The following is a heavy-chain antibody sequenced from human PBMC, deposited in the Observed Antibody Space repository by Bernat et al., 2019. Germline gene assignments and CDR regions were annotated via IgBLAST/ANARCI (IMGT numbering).Heavy chain of an antibody. V-gene: IGHV3-30*03. Sequence: QVQLVESGGGVVQPGRSLRLSCAASGFTFSSYGMHWVRQAPGKGLEWVAVISYDGSNKYYADSVKGRFTISRDNSKNTLYLQMNSLRAEDTAVYYCARDHVTVLRFLEWLLGTFDYWGQGTLVTVSS. J-gene: IGHJ4*02. CDR3: ARDHVTVLRFLEWLLGTFDY. CDR1: GFTFSSYG. D-gene: IGHD3-3*01. CDR2: ISYDGSNK.